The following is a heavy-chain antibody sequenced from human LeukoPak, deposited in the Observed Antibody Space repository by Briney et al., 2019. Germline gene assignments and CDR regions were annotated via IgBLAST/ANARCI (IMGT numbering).Heavy chain of an antibody. CDR2: SGSGGDT. J-gene: IGHJ4*02. D-gene: IGHD4/OR15-4a*01. Sequence: GGSVRLLCAASGFNFSSYAMNWARQARGKGLEWVSISGSGGDTYYADSVKGRFTISRDNSKNTLYLQMNSLRAEDTAVYYCAKARGATYGTYYFDYWGQGTLVTVSS. V-gene: IGHV3-23*01. CDR3: AKARGATYGTYYFDY. CDR1: GFNFSSYA.